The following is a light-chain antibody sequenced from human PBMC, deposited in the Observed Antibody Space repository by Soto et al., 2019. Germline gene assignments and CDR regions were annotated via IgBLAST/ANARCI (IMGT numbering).Light chain of an antibody. J-gene: IGKJ5*01. V-gene: IGKV3-11*01. CDR1: QSVSIY. CDR3: QQRRNWPPEIT. Sequence: EIVLTQSPATLSLSPGARAPLSCRARQSVSIYLDWYQQKPGQAPRLLIYDTSNSATGIPARFSGSGSGTGFTLTISSLEPEDFAVYYCQQRRNWPPEITFGQGTRLEIK. CDR2: DTS.